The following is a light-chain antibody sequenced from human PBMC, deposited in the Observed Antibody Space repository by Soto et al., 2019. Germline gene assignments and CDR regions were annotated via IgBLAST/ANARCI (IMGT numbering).Light chain of an antibody. CDR1: QSVSSY. CDR2: DAS. CDR3: QHRRSWPYT. V-gene: IGKV3-11*01. J-gene: IGKJ2*01. Sequence: EIVLTQSPATLSLSPGERATLSCRASQSVSSYLAWYQQKPGQAPRLLIYDASNRATGIPARFSGSGSGTDFSLTISSLEPEDFAVYYCQHRRSWPYTFGQGTKLEIK.